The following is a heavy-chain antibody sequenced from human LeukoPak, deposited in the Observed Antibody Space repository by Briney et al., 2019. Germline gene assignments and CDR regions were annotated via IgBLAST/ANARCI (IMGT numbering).Heavy chain of an antibody. CDR3: ARDLYCSSTSCYNDAFDI. V-gene: IGHV3-11*04. CDR1: GFTFSDYY. CDR2: ISSSGSTI. D-gene: IGHD2-2*02. J-gene: IGHJ3*02. Sequence: GGSLRLSCAASGFTFSDYYMSWIRQAPGKGLEWVSYISSSGSTIYYADSVKGRFTISRDNAKNSLYLQMNSLRAEDTAVYYCARDLYCSSTSCYNDAFDIWGQGTMVTVSS.